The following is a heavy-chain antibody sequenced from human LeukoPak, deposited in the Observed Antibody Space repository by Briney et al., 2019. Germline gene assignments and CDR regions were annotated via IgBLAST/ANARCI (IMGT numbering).Heavy chain of an antibody. CDR3: ASRKLGNDY. Sequence: GGSLRLSCAASGFTFSSYEMNWVRQAPGKGPEWVSYISSSGSTIYYADSVKGRFTISRDNAKNSLYLQMNSLRAEDTAVYYCASRKLGNDYWGQGTLVTVSS. CDR1: GFTFSSYE. J-gene: IGHJ4*02. CDR2: ISSSGSTI. D-gene: IGHD7-27*01. V-gene: IGHV3-48*03.